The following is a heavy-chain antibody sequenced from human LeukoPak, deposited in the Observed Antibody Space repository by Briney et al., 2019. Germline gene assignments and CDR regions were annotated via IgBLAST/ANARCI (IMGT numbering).Heavy chain of an antibody. CDR2: INHIEST. CDR1: GGSFSGYY. CDR3: ARGPRYYYDSSGYY. V-gene: IGHV4-34*01. Sequence: SGTLSLTCAVYGGSFSGYYWRWLGPPPGKGLAWIGEINHIESTNYNPSLKSRVTISVDTSNNQFSLKLSSVTAADTAVYYCARGPRYYYDSSGYYWGQGTLVTVSS. J-gene: IGHJ4*02. D-gene: IGHD3-22*01.